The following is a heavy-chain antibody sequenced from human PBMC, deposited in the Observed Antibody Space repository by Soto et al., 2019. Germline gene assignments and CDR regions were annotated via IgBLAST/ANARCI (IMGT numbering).Heavy chain of an antibody. Sequence: GGSLRLSCAASGFTFSSYAISWVRQAPGKGLEWVSAISSNGGSTYYADSVKGRFTISRDNSKNTLYLQMSSLRAEDTAVYYCVKGYCSSTSCSNWFDPWGQGTLVTVSS. CDR3: VKGYCSSTSCSNWFDP. CDR1: GFTFSSYA. D-gene: IGHD2-2*01. V-gene: IGHV3-64D*06. CDR2: ISSNGGST. J-gene: IGHJ5*02.